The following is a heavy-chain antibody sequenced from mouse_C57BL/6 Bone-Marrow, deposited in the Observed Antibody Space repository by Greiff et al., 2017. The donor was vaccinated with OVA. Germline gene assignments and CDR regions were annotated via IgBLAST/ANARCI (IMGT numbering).Heavy chain of an antibody. D-gene: IGHD2-1*01. V-gene: IGHV5-17*01. J-gene: IGHJ2*01. CDR2: ISSGSSTI. Sequence: EVKLMESGGGLVKPGGSLKLSCAASGFTFSDYGMHWVRQAPEKGLEWVAYISSGSSTIYYADTVKGRFTISRDNAKNTLFLQMTSLRSEDTAMYYCARNYGNYGDYWGQGTTLTVSS. CDR3: ARNYGNYGDY. CDR1: GFTFSDYG.